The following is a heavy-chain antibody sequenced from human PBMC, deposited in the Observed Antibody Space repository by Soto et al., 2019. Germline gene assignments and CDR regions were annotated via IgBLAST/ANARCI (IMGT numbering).Heavy chain of an antibody. CDR2: ISGSGGST. CDR1: GFTFSSYA. Sequence: GGSLRLSCAASGFTFSSYAMSWVRQAPGKGLEWVSAISGSGGSTYYADSVKGRFTISRDNSKNTLYLQMNSLRAEDTAVYYCEKEGMVRGVTETGYWGQGTLVTVSS. V-gene: IGHV3-23*01. D-gene: IGHD3-10*01. CDR3: EKEGMVRGVTETGY. J-gene: IGHJ4*02.